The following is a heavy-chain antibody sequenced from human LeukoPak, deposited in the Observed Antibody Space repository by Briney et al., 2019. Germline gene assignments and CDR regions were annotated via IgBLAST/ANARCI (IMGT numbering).Heavy chain of an antibody. Sequence: PGGSLRLSCAASGFTFSTYAMHWVRQAPGKGLEWVAVISYDGSNTYSADSVKGRFTISRDNSKNTLYLQMNSLRAEDTAVYYCARVVVPTWYFDLWGRGTLVTVSS. CDR2: ISYDGSNT. J-gene: IGHJ2*01. CDR1: GFTFSTYA. V-gene: IGHV3-30*14. D-gene: IGHD2-2*01. CDR3: ARVVVPTWYFDL.